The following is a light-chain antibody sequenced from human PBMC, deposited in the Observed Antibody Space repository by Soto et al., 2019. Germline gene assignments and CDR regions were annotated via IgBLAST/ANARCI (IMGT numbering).Light chain of an antibody. V-gene: IGKV3-20*01. CDR3: QQYAYSPLN. J-gene: IGKJ4*01. Sequence: EIVLTQSPGTLSLSPGERATLSCRASQSITNNYLAWYQQKPGRAHRLLIYGASSRATGIPDRFSGSGSGTDFTLTISRLEPEDFAMYYCQQYAYSPLNFGGGTKVDIK. CDR2: GAS. CDR1: QSITNNY.